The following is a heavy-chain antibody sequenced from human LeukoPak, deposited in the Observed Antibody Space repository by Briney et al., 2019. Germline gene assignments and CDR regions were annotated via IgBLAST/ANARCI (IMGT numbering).Heavy chain of an antibody. CDR1: GGSFSGYY. D-gene: IGHD3-10*01. Sequence: SETLSLTCAVYGGSFSGYYWSWIRQPPGKGLEWIGEINHSGSTNYNPSLKSRVTISVDTSKNQFSLKLSSVTAADTAVYYCAFQGVTAGLISSGYDYWGQGTLVTVSS. CDR2: INHSGST. J-gene: IGHJ4*02. V-gene: IGHV4-34*01. CDR3: AFQGVTAGLISSGYDY.